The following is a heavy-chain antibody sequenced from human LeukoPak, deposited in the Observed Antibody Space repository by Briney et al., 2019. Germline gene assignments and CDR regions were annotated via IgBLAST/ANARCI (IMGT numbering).Heavy chain of an antibody. CDR1: GYTFTGYY. CDR2: INPNSGGT. CDR3: ATEQKLVTDAFDI. J-gene: IGHJ3*02. D-gene: IGHD6-13*01. V-gene: IGHV1-2*02. Sequence: AASVKVSCKASGYTFTGYYMHWVRQAPGQGLEWMGWINPNSGGTNYAQKFQGRVTMTRDTSISTAYMELSRLRSDDTAVYYCATEQKLVTDAFDIWGQGTMVTVSS.